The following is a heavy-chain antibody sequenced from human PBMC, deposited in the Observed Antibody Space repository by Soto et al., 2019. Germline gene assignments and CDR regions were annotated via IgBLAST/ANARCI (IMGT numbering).Heavy chain of an antibody. CDR1: GGTFSNYD. V-gene: IGHV1-69*13. CDR2: IIPTFRTK. CDR3: ARGILGYSYASYYYALDV. Sequence: SVKVSCKASGGTFSNYDISWVRQAPGQGLEWMGGIIPTFRTKKYAEKFQGRVTITADESTSTAYMEVSSLRSDDTAVYFCARGILGYSYASYYYALDVWGQGTTVTVSS. J-gene: IGHJ6*02. D-gene: IGHD5-18*01.